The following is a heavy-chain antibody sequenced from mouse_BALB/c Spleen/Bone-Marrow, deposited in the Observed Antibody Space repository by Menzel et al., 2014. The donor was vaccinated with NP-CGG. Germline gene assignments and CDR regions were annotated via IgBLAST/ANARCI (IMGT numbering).Heavy chain of an antibody. CDR1: GFTFSDYA. V-gene: IGHV5-9-1*01. J-gene: IGHJ4*01. CDR3: TRSGGENALDF. CDR2: ISSGGRYT. Sequence: EVNVVESGGGLVKPGGFLKLSCAASGFTFSDYAMSWVRLTPEKRLEWVATISSGGRYTYYIDSVKGRLTISRDNAKNTLYLQMSSLRSEDTAMFYCTRSGGENALDFWGQGTSVTVSS.